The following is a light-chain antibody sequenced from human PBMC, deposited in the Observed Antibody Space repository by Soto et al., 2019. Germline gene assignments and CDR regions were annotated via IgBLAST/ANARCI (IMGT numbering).Light chain of an antibody. V-gene: IGKV3-11*01. J-gene: IGKJ1*01. CDR1: QSVSSY. CDR2: DAS. Sequence: EIVLTQSPATLSLSPGEIATLSFSASQSVSSYLAWYQQKPGQAPRLLIYDASNRATGIPVRFSGSGSGTDFTLTISSLEPEDFALYYCQQRNNWPITFGQGTKVDIK. CDR3: QQRNNWPIT.